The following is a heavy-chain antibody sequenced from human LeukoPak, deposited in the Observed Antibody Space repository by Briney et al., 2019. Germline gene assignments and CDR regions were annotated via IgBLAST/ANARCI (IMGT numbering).Heavy chain of an antibody. CDR2: IKHDGGEK. V-gene: IGHV3-7*01. CDR1: GFTFSSFW. Sequence: GGSLRLSCAVSGFTFSSFWMTWVRQAPGKGLEWVANIKHDGGEKYYVDSVQGRFTISRDNAKKSLYLQMNTLRPEDTAVYYCARDRSSGWPGSFDYWGQGTLVTVSS. D-gene: IGHD6-19*01. CDR3: ARDRSSGWPGSFDY. J-gene: IGHJ4*02.